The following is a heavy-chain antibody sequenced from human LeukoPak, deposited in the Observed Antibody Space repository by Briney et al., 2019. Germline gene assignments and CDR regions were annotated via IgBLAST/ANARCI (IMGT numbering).Heavy chain of an antibody. V-gene: IGHV3-30*03. Sequence: GGSLRLSCAASGFTFSSYSMNWVRQAPGKGLEWVAVISYDGSNKYYADSVKGRFTISRDNSKNTLYLQMNSLRAEDTAVYYCARDRWSSTSYNDYWGQGTLVTVSS. D-gene: IGHD2-2*01. CDR3: ARDRWSSTSYNDY. CDR2: ISYDGSNK. J-gene: IGHJ4*02. CDR1: GFTFSSYS.